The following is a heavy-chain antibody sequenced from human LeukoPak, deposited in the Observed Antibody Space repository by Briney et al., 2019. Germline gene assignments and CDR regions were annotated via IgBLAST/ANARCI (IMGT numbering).Heavy chain of an antibody. CDR2: IYYSGST. Sequence: PSETLSLTCTVSGASVSSFYWNWIRQPPGKGLEWIGYIYYSGSTNYNPSLKSRVTISVDTSKNQFSLKLSSVTAADTAVYYCARVHYYGSGRDWFDPWGQGTLVTVSS. D-gene: IGHD3-10*01. CDR3: ARVHYYGSGRDWFDP. CDR1: GASVSSFY. J-gene: IGHJ5*02. V-gene: IGHV4-59*02.